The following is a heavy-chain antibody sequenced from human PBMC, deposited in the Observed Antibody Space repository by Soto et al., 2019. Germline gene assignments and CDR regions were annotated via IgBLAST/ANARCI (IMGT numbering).Heavy chain of an antibody. Sequence: PGGSLRLSDTASGFSFSSYTMNWVRQAPGKGLQWVASITNRGTHTYSADSVKGRFTISRDNDKNSLYLQMNNLRAEDTATYYCARAHEVAWFDSWGLGTLVTVSS. D-gene: IGHD2-15*01. CDR1: GFSFSSYT. J-gene: IGHJ5*01. CDR2: ITNRGTHT. CDR3: ARAHEVAWFDS. V-gene: IGHV3-21*06.